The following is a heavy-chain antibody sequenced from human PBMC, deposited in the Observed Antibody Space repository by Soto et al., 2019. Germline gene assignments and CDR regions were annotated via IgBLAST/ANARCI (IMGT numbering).Heavy chain of an antibody. CDR3: AKDDFTDRGDDYFDY. Sequence: GGSLRLSCAASGFSFTNFAMSWVRQAPGKGLEWVAGIGASGDITWYADSVKGRLSISRDNSKNTLYLQLNSLRFEDTAVYYCAKDDFTDRGDDYFDYWGPGTLVTAPQ. D-gene: IGHD2-21*02. V-gene: IGHV3-23*01. CDR1: GFSFTNFA. J-gene: IGHJ4*02. CDR2: IGASGDIT.